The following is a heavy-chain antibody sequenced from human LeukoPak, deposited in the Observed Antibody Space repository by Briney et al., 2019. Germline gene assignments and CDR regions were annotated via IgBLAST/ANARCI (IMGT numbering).Heavy chain of an antibody. D-gene: IGHD4-17*01. CDR3: AEGPMTTVTTGNFDY. V-gene: IGHV3-23*01. CDR2: ISGSYGST. J-gene: IGHJ4*02. CDR1: GFTFSSYW. Sequence: PGGSLRLSCAASGFTFSSYWMHWVRQVPGKGLEWVSTISGSYGSTYYADSVKGRFTISRDSSKNTLYLQMDSLRAEDTAVYYCAEGPMTTVTTGNFDYWGQGTLVTVSS.